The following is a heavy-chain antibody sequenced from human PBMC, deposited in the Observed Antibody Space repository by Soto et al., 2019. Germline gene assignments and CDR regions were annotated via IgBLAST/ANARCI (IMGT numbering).Heavy chain of an antibody. Sequence: PSETLSLTCAVHRGSFHAYSWTWIRQHPGKGLEWIGEIDHSGSTTYNPSLKSRIIMSVDTSKNQFSLNVSSMTAADTAVYYCARGLRYSGMDVWGQGTTVNVSS. CDR3: ARGLRYSGMDV. J-gene: IGHJ6*02. CDR1: RGSFHAYS. CDR2: IDHSGST. V-gene: IGHV4-34*01.